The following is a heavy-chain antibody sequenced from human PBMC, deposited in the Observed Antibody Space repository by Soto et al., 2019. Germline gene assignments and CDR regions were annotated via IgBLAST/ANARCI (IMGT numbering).Heavy chain of an antibody. CDR3: AKGRSYYDYDGVDV. J-gene: IGHJ6*02. CDR2: IIDSGAST. CDR1: GFTFSSCA. Sequence: EVQLLESGGGLVQPGGSLRLSCAASGFTFSSCAMGWVRQAPGKGLEWVSDIIDSGASTYYADSVKGRFTISRDNSKSTLYLQMNSLRAEDTALYYCAKGRSYYDYDGVDVWGQGTTVTVSS. V-gene: IGHV3-23*01.